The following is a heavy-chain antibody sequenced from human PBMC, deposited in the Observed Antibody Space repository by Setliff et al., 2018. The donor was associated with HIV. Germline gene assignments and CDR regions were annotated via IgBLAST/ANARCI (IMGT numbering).Heavy chain of an antibody. J-gene: IGHJ3*02. D-gene: IGHD1-26*01. CDR2: IYHSGTT. CDR3: ARGRQIGIEGAGAFDI. CDR1: GGSISNYYW. Sequence: SETLSLTCIVSGGSISNYYWWTWVRQPPGKGLEWIGEIYHSGTTDYKPSLKSRVTTSLDQAKKQLSLRLSYVTAADTAVYYCARGRQIGIEGAGAFDIWGPGTVVTVS. V-gene: IGHV4-4*02.